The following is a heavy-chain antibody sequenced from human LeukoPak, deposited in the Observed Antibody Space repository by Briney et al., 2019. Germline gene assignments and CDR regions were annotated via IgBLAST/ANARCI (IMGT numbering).Heavy chain of an antibody. CDR2: IIPIFGTA. V-gene: IGHV1-69*13. CDR1: GGTFSSYA. D-gene: IGHD3-22*01. CDR3: ARPYDSSGYYYFGY. Sequence: ASVKVSCNASGGTFSSYAISWVRQAPGQGLEWMGGIIPIFGTANYAQKFQGRVTITADESTSTAYMELSSLRSEDTAVYYCARPYDSSGYYYFGYWGQGTLVTVSS. J-gene: IGHJ4*02.